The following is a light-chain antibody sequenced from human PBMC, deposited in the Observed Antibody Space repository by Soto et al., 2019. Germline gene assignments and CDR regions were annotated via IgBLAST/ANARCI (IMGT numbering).Light chain of an antibody. CDR3: QQYGSSWT. V-gene: IGKV3-20*01. J-gene: IGKJ1*01. Sequence: EIVLTQSPGTLSLSPGERATLSCRASQSISSSYLAWYQQKPGQAPRLLIYGASSRATGIPDMFSGSGAGTYFTLIISSLEPEDFALYYCQQYGSSWTFGQGTKVEIK. CDR2: GAS. CDR1: QSISSSY.